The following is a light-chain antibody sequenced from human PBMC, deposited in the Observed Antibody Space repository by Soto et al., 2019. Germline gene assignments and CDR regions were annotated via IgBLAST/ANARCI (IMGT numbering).Light chain of an antibody. V-gene: IGKV1-5*01. CDR2: TAS. CDR3: QEYNNYWT. Sequence: DIQITQSPSTLSASVGDTVTITCRASQTISRWLAWYQQKPGKAPRLLIYTASTLGSGVPSRFSASGSGTEFTLTISSLHPDDFATYYCQEYNNYWTFGQGTKVDIK. J-gene: IGKJ1*01. CDR1: QTISRW.